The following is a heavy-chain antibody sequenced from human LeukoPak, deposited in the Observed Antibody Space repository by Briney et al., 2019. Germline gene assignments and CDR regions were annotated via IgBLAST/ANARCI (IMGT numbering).Heavy chain of an antibody. CDR2: IYYSGST. CDR3: ARGAHDYGHYWYYFDC. J-gene: IGHJ4*02. CDR1: GGSISSYY. Sequence: PSETLSLTCTVSGGSISSYYWSWIRQPPGKGLEWIGYIYYSGSTNYNPSLKSRVTISVDTSKNQFSLKLSSVTAADTAVYYCARGAHDYGHYWYYFDCWGQGTLVTVSS. D-gene: IGHD4-17*01. V-gene: IGHV4-59*01.